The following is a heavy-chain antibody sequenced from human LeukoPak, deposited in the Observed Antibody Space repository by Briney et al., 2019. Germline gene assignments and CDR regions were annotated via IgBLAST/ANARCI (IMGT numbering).Heavy chain of an antibody. CDR3: ARDESSSGIFDY. J-gene: IGHJ4*02. V-gene: IGHV4-59*01. CDR2: IYYSGST. CDR1: GGSISSYY. Sequence: ASETLSLTCTVSGGSISSYYWSWIRQPPGKGLEWIGYIYYSGSTNYNPSLKSRVTISVDTSKNQFSLKLSSVTAADTAVYYCARDESSSGIFDYWGQGTLVTVSS.